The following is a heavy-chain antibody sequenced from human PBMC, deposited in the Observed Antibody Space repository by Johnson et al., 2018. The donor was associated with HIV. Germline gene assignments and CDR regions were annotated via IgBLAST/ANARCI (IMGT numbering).Heavy chain of an antibody. V-gene: IGHV3-20*04. CDR1: TFTFDDYG. J-gene: IGHJ3*02. Sequence: VQLVESGGGVVRPGESLRLSCAASTFTFDDYGMTWVRQAPGKGLEWVSAINWNGGSPGYADSVRGRFTISRDNAKNSLYLQMNSLRVGDTAVYYWASADVFDIWGQGTVVTVSS. CDR2: INWNGGSP. CDR3: ASADVFDI.